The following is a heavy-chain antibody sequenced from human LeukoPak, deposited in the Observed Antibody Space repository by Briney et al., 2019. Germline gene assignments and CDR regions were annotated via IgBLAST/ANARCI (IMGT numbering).Heavy chain of an antibody. CDR2: INQDGSEK. J-gene: IGHJ4*02. V-gene: IGHV3-7*04. CDR1: GFTFSSYW. D-gene: IGHD4-17*01. Sequence: GGSLRLSCAASGFTFSSYWMSWVRQAPGKGLECVANINQDGSEKYCVDSVKGRFTISRDNAKNSLYLQMNSLRAEDTAVYYCARATWYGDYVDYWGQGTLVTVSS. CDR3: ARATWYGDYVDY.